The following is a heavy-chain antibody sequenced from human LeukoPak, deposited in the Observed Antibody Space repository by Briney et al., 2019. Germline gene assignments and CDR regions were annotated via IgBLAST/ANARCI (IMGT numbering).Heavy chain of an antibody. CDR2: IYHSGST. Sequence: SQTLSLTCTVSGGSISSGGYYWSWIRQPPGKGLEWIGYIYHSGSTYYNPSLKSRVTISVDRSKNQFSLKLSSVTAADTAVYYCARRRYTGFDYWGQGTLVTVSS. CDR3: ARRRYTGFDY. D-gene: IGHD2-2*02. J-gene: IGHJ4*02. CDR1: GGSISSGGYY. V-gene: IGHV4-30-2*01.